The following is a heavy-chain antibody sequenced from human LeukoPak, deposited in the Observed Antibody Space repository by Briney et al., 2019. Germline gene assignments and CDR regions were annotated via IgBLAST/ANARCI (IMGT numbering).Heavy chain of an antibody. V-gene: IGHV4-38-2*01. CDR1: GYSISSGYY. CDR2: IYHSGST. D-gene: IGHD2-2*01. J-gene: IGHJ3*01. Sequence: SETLSLTCAVSGYSISSGYYWGWIRQPPGKGLECIGNIYHSGSTYYNPSLKSRVTISVDTSKNQFSLNLSSVTASDTAVYYCARVSTRSAFEFWSQGTMVSVSS. CDR3: ARVSTRSAFEF.